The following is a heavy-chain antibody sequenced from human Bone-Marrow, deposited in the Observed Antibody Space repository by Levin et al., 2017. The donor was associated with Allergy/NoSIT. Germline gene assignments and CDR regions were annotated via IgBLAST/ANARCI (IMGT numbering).Heavy chain of an antibody. J-gene: IGHJ6*02. Sequence: SETLSLTCAVYGGSFSGYYWSWIRQPPGKGLEWIGEINHSGSTNYNPSLKSRVTISVDTSKNQFSLKLSSVTAADTAVYYCARLIAKYCSSTSCYTSSWPLYYGMDVWGQGTTVTVSS. D-gene: IGHD2-2*02. CDR3: ARLIAKYCSSTSCYTSSWPLYYGMDV. V-gene: IGHV4-34*01. CDR2: INHSGST. CDR1: GGSFSGYY.